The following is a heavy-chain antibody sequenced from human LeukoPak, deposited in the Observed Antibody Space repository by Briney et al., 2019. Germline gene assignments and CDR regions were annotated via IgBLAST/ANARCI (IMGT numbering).Heavy chain of an antibody. CDR2: ISYDGSNK. D-gene: IGHD3-22*01. CDR3: ARGQIYYDSTGPLFDY. V-gene: IGHV3-30-3*01. Sequence: PGGSLRLSCAASGFAFSSYAMHWVRQAPGKGLEWVAVISYDGSNKYYADSVKGRFTISRDNSKNTLYLQMNSLRAEDTAVYYCARGQIYYDSTGPLFDYWGQGTLVTVSS. CDR1: GFAFSSYA. J-gene: IGHJ4*02.